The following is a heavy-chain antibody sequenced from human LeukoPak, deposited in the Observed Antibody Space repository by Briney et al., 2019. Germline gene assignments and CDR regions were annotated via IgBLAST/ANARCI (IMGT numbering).Heavy chain of an antibody. V-gene: IGHV4-39*01. CDR1: GDSVTNSNFY. J-gene: IGHJ6*02. CDR2: MFYTGRT. D-gene: IGHD3-16*01. Sequence: PSETLSLTCTLSGDSVTNSNFYWGWIRQSPRKGPEWIGSMFYTGRTFYNPSLKSRVTLAIDMSRNQFSLNLTSVTAADTALYYCAALGGLYHGIDVWGQGTTVTVSS. CDR3: AALGGLYHGIDV.